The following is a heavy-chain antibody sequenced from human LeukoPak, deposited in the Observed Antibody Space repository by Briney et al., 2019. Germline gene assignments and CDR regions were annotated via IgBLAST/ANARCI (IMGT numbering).Heavy chain of an antibody. CDR3: ARHLGTAMVSPLGY. V-gene: IGHV5-51*01. J-gene: IGHJ4*02. Sequence: GESLKISCKGSGYSFTTYWIAWVRQMPGKGLEWMGFIHPGDSDTRYSPSFQGQVTISADKSISIAYLQWSSLKASDTAMYYCARHLGTAMVSPLGYWGQGTLVTVSS. CDR1: GYSFTTYW. D-gene: IGHD5-18*01. CDR2: IHPGDSDT.